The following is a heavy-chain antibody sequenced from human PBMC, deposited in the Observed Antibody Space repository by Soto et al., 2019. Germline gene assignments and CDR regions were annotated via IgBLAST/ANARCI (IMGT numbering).Heavy chain of an antibody. V-gene: IGHV3-11*06. D-gene: IGHD4-17*01. CDR1: GLNFGLSF. Sequence: QVQLVESGGDLVRPGGSLRLSCAASGLNFGLSFMIWMRQRPGKGLEWVSFISHNSDYTNYADSVRGRFTISRDNDKSSIYLQMNSLRADDTAVDYCANIHYGSLDYWGQGTLVTVSS. J-gene: IGHJ4*02. CDR2: ISHNSDYT. CDR3: ANIHYGSLDY.